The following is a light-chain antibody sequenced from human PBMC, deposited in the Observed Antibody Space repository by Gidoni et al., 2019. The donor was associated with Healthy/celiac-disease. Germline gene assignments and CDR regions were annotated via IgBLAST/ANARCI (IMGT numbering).Light chain of an antibody. J-gene: IGKJ4*01. CDR3: QQYDNLPLT. CDR2: DAS. V-gene: IGKV1-33*01. CDR1: HDISNY. Sequence: DSQMTQSPSSLSASVGDRVTITCQASHDISNYLNWYQQKPGKAPKLLIYDASHLEPGVPSRFSGSGSGTDFTFSISSLQPEDIATYYCQQYDNLPLTFGGGTKVEIK.